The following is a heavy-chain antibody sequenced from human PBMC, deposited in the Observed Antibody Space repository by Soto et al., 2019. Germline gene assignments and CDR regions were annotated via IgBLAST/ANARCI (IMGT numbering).Heavy chain of an antibody. J-gene: IGHJ5*02. CDR3: ATPYDTGFDP. CDR1: GYKFSTYA. CDR2: ITPNSGYT. D-gene: IGHD3-9*01. V-gene: IGHV1-18*01. Sequence: QLQLTQSGGEARKPGASVRVSCAASGYKFSTYAISWLRQAPGQGLEWMGLITPNSGYTNYAQKFQGRLILTTDIPSSTAYMELTSLRYDDTAIYYCATPYDTGFDPWGQGTLVSVS.